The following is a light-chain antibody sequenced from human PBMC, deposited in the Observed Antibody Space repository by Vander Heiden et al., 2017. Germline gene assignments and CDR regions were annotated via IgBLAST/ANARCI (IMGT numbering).Light chain of an antibody. V-gene: IGLV2-11*01. Sequence: QSALTQPRSVSGSPGQSVTISCTGTSSDVGGYNYVSWYQQHPGKAPKVMMHDVSERPSGVPDRFSGSKSGNTASLNISGLQAEDEADYYCCSYAGSYSYVFGSGTKVTVL. CDR2: DVS. CDR3: CSYAGSYSYV. J-gene: IGLJ1*01. CDR1: SSDVGGYNY.